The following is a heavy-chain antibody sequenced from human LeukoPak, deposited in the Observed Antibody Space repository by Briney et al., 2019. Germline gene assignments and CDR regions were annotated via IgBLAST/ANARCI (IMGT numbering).Heavy chain of an antibody. D-gene: IGHD4-11*01. CDR2: INHSGST. Sequence: SETLSLTCAVYGVSFSDYYWSWIRQPPGKGLEWIGEINHSGSTNYNPSLKSRVTISVDTSNNQFSLRLSSVTAADTAVYYCARGLARPPYSNYQVRWFDPWGQGTLVTVSS. CDR1: GVSFSDYY. V-gene: IGHV4-34*01. CDR3: ARGLARPPYSNYQVRWFDP. J-gene: IGHJ5*02.